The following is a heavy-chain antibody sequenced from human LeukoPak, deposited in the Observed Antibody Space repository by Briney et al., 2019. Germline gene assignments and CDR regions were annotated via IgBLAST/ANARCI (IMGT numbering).Heavy chain of an antibody. D-gene: IGHD6-19*01. CDR1: GGSMTSSGYY. Sequence: KSSETLSLTCTVSGGSMTSSGYYWGWIRQPPGKGLEWIASICYSGNTYYNPSLQSRVTISVDSSKNQFSLRMNSVTDANTAVYYCARHRDSSGWYNWFDPWGQGTLVTVSS. CDR2: ICYSGNT. CDR3: ARHRDSSGWYNWFDP. V-gene: IGHV4-39*01. J-gene: IGHJ5*02.